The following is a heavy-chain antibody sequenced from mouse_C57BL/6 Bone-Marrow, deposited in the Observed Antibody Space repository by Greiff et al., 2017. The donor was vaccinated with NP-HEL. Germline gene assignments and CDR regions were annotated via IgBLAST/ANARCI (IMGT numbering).Heavy chain of an antibody. D-gene: IGHD1-2*01. CDR3: AREVYGKSRGYYYDY. Sequence: EVQLQESGPGLVKPSQSLSLTCSVTGYSITSGYYWNWIRQFPGNKLEWMGYISYDGSNNYNPSLKNRISITRDTSKNQFFLKLKSVTTEDTATYYCAREVYGKSRGYYYDYWGQGTTLTVSS. J-gene: IGHJ2*01. CDR2: ISYDGSN. CDR1: GYSITSGYY. V-gene: IGHV3-6*01.